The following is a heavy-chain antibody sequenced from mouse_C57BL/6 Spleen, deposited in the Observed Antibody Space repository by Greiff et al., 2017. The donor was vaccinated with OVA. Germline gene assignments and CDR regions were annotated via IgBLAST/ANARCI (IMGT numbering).Heavy chain of an antibody. CDR2: IDPEDGDT. D-gene: IGHD1-1*01. CDR1: GFTIKDYY. V-gene: IGHV14-1*01. Sequence: EVKLLESGAELVRPGASVKLSCTASGFTIKDYYMHWVKQRPEQGLEWIGRIDPEDGDTEYAPKFQGKATMTADTSSNTAYLQLSSLTSEDTAVYYCTTEFITTVVAPVWGQGTTLTVSS. J-gene: IGHJ2*01. CDR3: TTEFITTVVAPV.